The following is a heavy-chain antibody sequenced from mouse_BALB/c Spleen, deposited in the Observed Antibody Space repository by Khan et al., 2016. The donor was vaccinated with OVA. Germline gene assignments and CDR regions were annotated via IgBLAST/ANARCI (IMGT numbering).Heavy chain of an antibody. J-gene: IGHJ4*01. CDR2: ITYSGNI. D-gene: IGHD1-1*01. CDR1: GDSITSGF. V-gene: IGHV3-8*02. CDR3: ARSYGSWAMDY. Sequence: VQLKESGPSLVKPSQTLSLTCSVTGDSITSGFWNWIRKFPGNKFEYLGYITYSGNIYYNPSLKSRISITRDTSKSQCYLQLNSVTTEDTATYYCARSYGSWAMDYWGQGTSVTVSS.